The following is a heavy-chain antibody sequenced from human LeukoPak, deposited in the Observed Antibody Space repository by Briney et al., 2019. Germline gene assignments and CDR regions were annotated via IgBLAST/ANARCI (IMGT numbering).Heavy chain of an antibody. V-gene: IGHV4-31*03. D-gene: IGHD1-26*01. J-gene: IGHJ5*02. CDR1: GGSISSGGYY. CDR3: ARGGNKEQNWFDP. Sequence: SETLSLTCTVSGGSISSGGYYWSWIRQHPGKGLEWIGYIYYSGSTYYNPSLKSRVTISVGTSKNQFSLKLSSVTAADTAVYYCARGGNKEQNWFDPWGQGTLVIVSS. CDR2: IYYSGST.